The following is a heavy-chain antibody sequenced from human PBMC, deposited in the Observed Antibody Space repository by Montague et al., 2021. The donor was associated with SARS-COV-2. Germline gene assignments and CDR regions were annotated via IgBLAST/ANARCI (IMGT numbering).Heavy chain of an antibody. D-gene: IGHD2-15*01. CDR3: AKGFCNGDSCHSPPVS. CDR1: GVSMSGVY. CDR2: ALYRGDN. V-gene: IGHV4-59*13. Sequence: SETLSLTCTVSGVSMSGVYWSWVRQSPGKGLEWIGYALYRGDNSYSPSLKSRLTISADSSRNQMSLELASVTSADTAVYYCAKGFCNGDSCHSPPVSWGRGILVTVSS. J-gene: IGHJ5*02.